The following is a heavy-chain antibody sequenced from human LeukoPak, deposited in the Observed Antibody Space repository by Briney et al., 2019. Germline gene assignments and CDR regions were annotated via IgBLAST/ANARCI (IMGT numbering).Heavy chain of an antibody. CDR1: GGSINGYY. CDR2: IYYSGST. D-gene: IGHD2-2*01. V-gene: IGHV4-59*01. Sequence: SETLSLTCTVSGGSINGYYWNWIRQPPGKGLEWIGYIYYSGSTNYNPSLKSRVTISVDTSKNHFSLKLSSVTAADTAVYYCAKDSQGSRRPHYFDYWGQGTLVTVSS. CDR3: AKDSQGSRRPHYFDY. J-gene: IGHJ4*02.